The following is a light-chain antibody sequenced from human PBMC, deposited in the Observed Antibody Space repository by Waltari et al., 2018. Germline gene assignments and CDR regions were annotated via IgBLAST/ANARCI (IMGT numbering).Light chain of an antibody. V-gene: IGLV3-25*03. Sequence: SYELTQPPSVSVSPGQTARSTCSGDALPKQYAYWYQQKPGQAPVLVRDKESERPSGIPERFSGSSSGTTVTLTISGVQAEDEADYYCQSADSSGTYWVFGGGTKLTVL. J-gene: IGLJ3*02. CDR3: QSADSSGTYWV. CDR1: ALPKQY. CDR2: KES.